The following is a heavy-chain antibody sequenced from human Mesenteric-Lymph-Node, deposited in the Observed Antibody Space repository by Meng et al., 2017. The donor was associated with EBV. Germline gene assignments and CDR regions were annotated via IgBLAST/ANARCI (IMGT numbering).Heavy chain of an antibody. CDR3: ARNSSVRGDDAFDI. V-gene: IGHV4-30-2*01. Sequence: DSGSGLVRPSQPLSLTCAVSGGSISSGGYSWSWTRQPPGKGLDWIGYISHSGTTYYNPSLKSRVTISVDRAKNQFSLKLSSVTAADTAVYYCARNSSVRGDDAFDIWGQGTMVTVSS. J-gene: IGHJ3*02. CDR2: ISHSGTT. D-gene: IGHD3-10*01. CDR1: GGSISSGGYS.